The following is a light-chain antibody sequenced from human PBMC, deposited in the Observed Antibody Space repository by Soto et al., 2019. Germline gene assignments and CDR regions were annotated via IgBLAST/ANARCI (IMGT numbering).Light chain of an antibody. CDR2: SDN. V-gene: IGLV1-44*01. Sequence: QSVLTQPPSASATPGQWVTITCSGSSANIRSNTVNWYQQLPGTPPKLLKYSDNQRASGVPDRFSGSKSGTSASLVISGLQSEDEADYYCAAWDGSLHELFGGGTKLTVL. CDR3: AAWDGSLHEL. CDR1: SANIRSNT. J-gene: IGLJ2*01.